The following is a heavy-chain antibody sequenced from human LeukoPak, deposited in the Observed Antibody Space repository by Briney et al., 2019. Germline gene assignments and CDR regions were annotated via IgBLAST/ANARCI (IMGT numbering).Heavy chain of an antibody. J-gene: IGHJ4*02. Sequence: PSETLSLTCTVSGVSISSGDYYWSWIRQPPGEGLEWIGYIYYSGTTYYNPSLKSRVTISVDTSKNQFSLNLSSVTAVDTAVYFCAGAPGVPGTGRYYFGYWGQGTLVTVSS. V-gene: IGHV4-30-4*01. CDR3: AGAPGVPGTGRYYFGY. CDR1: GVSISSGDYY. CDR2: IYYSGTT. D-gene: IGHD3-10*01.